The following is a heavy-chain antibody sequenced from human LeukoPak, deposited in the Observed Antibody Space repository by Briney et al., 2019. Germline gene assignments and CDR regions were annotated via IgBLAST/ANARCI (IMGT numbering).Heavy chain of an antibody. D-gene: IGHD3-22*01. J-gene: IGHJ5*02. CDR2: ISSSSSYI. CDR1: GFTFSSYS. Sequence: GGSLRLSCAASGFTFSSYSMNWVRQAPGKGLEWVSSISSSSSYIYYADSVKGRSTISRDNAKNSLYLQMNSLRAEDTAVYYCARDQIQYYYDTSGLDPWGQGTLVTVSS. V-gene: IGHV3-21*01. CDR3: ARDQIQYYYDTSGLDP.